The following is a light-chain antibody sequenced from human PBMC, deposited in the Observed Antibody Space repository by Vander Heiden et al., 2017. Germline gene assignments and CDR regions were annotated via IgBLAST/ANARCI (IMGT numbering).Light chain of an antibody. CDR2: DVS. J-gene: IGLJ3*02. V-gene: IGLV2-14*01. CDR1: SSDVGGYNY. CDR3: SSYTSSSTLV. Sequence: QSALPQPASVSGSPGQPITISCTGTSSDVGGYNYVSWYQQRPGKAPKLMSYDVSNRPSGVSNRFTGSKSGNTASLTISGLQAEDEADYYCSSYTSSSTLVFGGGTKLTVL.